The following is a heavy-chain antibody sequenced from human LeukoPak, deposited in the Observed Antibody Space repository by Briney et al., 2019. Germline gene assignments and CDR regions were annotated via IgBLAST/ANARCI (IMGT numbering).Heavy chain of an antibody. CDR2: IYHSGST. CDR1: GYSISSGYY. J-gene: IGHJ4*02. Sequence: PSETLSLTCAVSGYSISSGYYWGWIQQPPGKGLEWIGSIYHSGSTYYNPSLKSRVTISVDTSKNQFSLKLSSVTAADTAVYYCARADYYGSGASTDYWGQGTLVTVSS. V-gene: IGHV4-38-2*01. D-gene: IGHD3-10*01. CDR3: ARADYYGSGASTDY.